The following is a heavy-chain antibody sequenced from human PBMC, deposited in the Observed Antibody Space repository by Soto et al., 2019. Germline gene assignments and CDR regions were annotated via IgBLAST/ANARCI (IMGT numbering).Heavy chain of an antibody. J-gene: IGHJ4*02. D-gene: IGHD3-10*01. CDR1: GFTFDDYA. CDR2: ISWNSGSI. Sequence: EVPLVESGGGWVQPGRSLRLSCAASGFTFDDYAMYWVRQAPGEGLEWVSGISWNSGSIGYADSVKGRFTISRDNAKNTLDLQMNSLRAEDTALYYCVKDPNRGPIRGFGCWGQGTLVTVSS. V-gene: IGHV3-9*01. CDR3: VKDPNRGPIRGFGC.